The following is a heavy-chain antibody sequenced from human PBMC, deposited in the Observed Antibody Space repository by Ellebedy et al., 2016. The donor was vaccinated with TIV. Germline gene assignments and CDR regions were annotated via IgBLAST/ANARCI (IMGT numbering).Heavy chain of an antibody. CDR2: ISGSGGST. Sequence: GGSLRLXCAASGFTYSNYAMSWVRQAPGKGLEWVSAISGSGGSTFYADSVKGRLTISRDNSKNSLYLQMNSLRAEDTAVYYCARCLPGATVFDFWGRGALVTVSS. CDR3: ARCLPGATVFDF. CDR1: GFTYSNYA. D-gene: IGHD1-26*01. V-gene: IGHV3-23*01. J-gene: IGHJ4*02.